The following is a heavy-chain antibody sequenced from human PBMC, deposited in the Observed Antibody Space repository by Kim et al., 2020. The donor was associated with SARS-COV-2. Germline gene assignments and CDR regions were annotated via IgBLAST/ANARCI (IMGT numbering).Heavy chain of an antibody. Sequence: SVKVSCKASGGTFSSYAISWVRQAPGQGLEWMGGIIPIFGTANYAQKFQGRVTITADESTSTAYMELSSLRSEDTAVYYCASYLGRRHHGSGSGWFDPWGQGTLVTVSS. CDR1: GGTFSSYA. V-gene: IGHV1-69*13. J-gene: IGHJ5*02. CDR2: IIPIFGTA. D-gene: IGHD3-10*01. CDR3: ASYLGRRHHGSGSGWFDP.